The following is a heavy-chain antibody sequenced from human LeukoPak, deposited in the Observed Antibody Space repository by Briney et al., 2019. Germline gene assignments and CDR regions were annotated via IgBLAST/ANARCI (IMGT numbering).Heavy chain of an antibody. Sequence: ASVKVSCKASGYTFTSYGISWVRQAPGQGLEWMGWINPNSGGTNYAQKFQGRVTMTRDTSISTAYMELSRLRSDDTAVYYCAREGPGFGELLPHFDYWGQGTLVTVSS. CDR1: GYTFTSYG. V-gene: IGHV1-2*02. CDR3: AREGPGFGELLPHFDY. CDR2: INPNSGGT. D-gene: IGHD3-10*01. J-gene: IGHJ4*02.